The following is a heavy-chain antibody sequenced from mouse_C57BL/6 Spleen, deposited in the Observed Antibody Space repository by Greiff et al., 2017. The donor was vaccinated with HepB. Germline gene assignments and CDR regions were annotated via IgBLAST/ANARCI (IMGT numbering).Heavy chain of an antibody. J-gene: IGHJ2*01. V-gene: IGHV1-43*01. CDR3: ARRITTVVFDY. Sequence: EVMLVESGPELVKPGASVKISCKASGYSFTGYYMHWVKQSSEKSLEWIGEINPSTGGTSYNQKFKGKATLTVDKSSSTAYMQLKSLTSEDSAVYYCARRITTVVFDYWGQGTTLTVSS. CDR1: GYSFTGYY. D-gene: IGHD1-1*01. CDR2: INPSTGGT.